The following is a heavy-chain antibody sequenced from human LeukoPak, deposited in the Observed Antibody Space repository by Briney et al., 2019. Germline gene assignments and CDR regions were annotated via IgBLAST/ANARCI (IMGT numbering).Heavy chain of an antibody. D-gene: IGHD1-26*01. CDR3: ARDLNPRSWGSYSAI. CDR2: IYYSGST. Sequence: SETLSLTCTVSGGSISGYYWSWIRQPPGKGLEWIGYIYYSGSTNYNPSLKSRVTISVDTSKNQFSLKLSSVTAADTAVYYCARDLNPRSWGSYSAIWGQGTLVTVSS. V-gene: IGHV4-59*01. CDR1: GGSISGYY. J-gene: IGHJ4*02.